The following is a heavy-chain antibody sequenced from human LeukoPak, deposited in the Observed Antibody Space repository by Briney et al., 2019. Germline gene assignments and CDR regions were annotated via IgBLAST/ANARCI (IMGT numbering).Heavy chain of an antibody. CDR2: IYPGDSDT. D-gene: IGHD1-1*01. V-gene: IGHV5-51*01. CDR1: GYSFTSYW. CDR3: ARHETGPYFDY. J-gene: IGHJ4*02. Sequence: GESLKISCKGSGYSFTSYWIGWVRQMPGKGLECMGIIYPGDSDTRYSPSYQGQVTISADRSISTAYLQWSSLKASDTAMYYCARHETGPYFDYWGQGTLVTVSS.